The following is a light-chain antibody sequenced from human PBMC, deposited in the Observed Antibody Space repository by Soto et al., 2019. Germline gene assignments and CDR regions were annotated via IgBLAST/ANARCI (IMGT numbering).Light chain of an antibody. V-gene: IGKV1-27*01. CDR2: AAS. CDR3: QKYNSAPLT. CDR1: QGIGVD. J-gene: IGKJ4*01. Sequence: DIQMTQSPSSLSASLGDRVTITCRASQGIGVDLAWFQQKPGKVPKLLIYAASALQSGVPSRFSGSGSGTDFTLTISSLQPEDIATYYCQKYNSAPLTFGGGTKVDIQ.